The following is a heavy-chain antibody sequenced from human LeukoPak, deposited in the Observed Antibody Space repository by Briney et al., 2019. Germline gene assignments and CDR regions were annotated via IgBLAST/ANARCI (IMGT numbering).Heavy chain of an antibody. Sequence: SETLSLTCTVSGGSISSYYWSWIRQPAGKGLEWIGRIYTSGSTNYNPSLKSRVTMSVDTSKNQFSLKLSSVTAADTAVYYCAGGLAVAGGYYYYGMDVWGQGTTVTVSS. V-gene: IGHV4-4*07. D-gene: IGHD6-19*01. CDR2: IYTSGST. CDR3: AGGLAVAGGYYYYGMDV. CDR1: GGSISSYY. J-gene: IGHJ6*02.